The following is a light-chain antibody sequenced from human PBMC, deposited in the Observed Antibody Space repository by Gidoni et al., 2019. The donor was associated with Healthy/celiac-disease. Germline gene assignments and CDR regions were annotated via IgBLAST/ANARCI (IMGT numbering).Light chain of an antibody. J-gene: IGKJ1*01. V-gene: IGKV2-30*01. CDR3: MQHTHWPRT. CDR2: KVS. CDR1: QGLVSTNGNTY. Sequence: DVVMTQSPLSLPVTLGQPASISCRSSQGLVSTNGNTYLSWFHQRPGQSPSRLSYKVSNRDSGVPDRSSGSGSGTDFTLKITWVEAEDGGVFFCMQHTHWPRTFGQGTKVEI.